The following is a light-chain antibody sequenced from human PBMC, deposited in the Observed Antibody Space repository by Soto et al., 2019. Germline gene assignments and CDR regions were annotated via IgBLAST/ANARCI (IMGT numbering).Light chain of an antibody. CDR2: AAS. J-gene: IGKJ1*01. CDR3: QQSYSTPET. Sequence: DIQMTQSPSSLSASVGDRVTITCRASQSISSFLNWYQQKPGKAPRLLIYAASSLQSGVPSRFSASGSRTDFTLTISSLQPEDFATYYCQQSYSTPETFGQGTKVEIK. V-gene: IGKV1-39*01. CDR1: QSISSF.